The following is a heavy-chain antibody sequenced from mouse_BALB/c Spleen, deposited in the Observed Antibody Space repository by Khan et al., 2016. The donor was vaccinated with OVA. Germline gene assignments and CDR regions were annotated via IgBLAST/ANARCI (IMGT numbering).Heavy chain of an antibody. CDR1: GFSLSNYG. CDR3: ARSYDYDVGGFAY. D-gene: IGHD2-4*01. Sequence: HVQLKESGPGLVAPSQSLSITCTVSGFSLSNYGIHWVRQPPGKGLEWLGVIWTGGITNYNSALMSRLSISKDNSKSQVFLKMNRLQTDDTAIYYCARSYDYDVGGFAYWGQGTLVTVSA. CDR2: IWTGGIT. J-gene: IGHJ3*01. V-gene: IGHV2-9*02.